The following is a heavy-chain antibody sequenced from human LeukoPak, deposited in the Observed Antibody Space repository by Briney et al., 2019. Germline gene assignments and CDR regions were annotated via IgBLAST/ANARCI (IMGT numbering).Heavy chain of an antibody. CDR2: IWYDGSNK. V-gene: IGHV3-33*06. D-gene: IGHD1-26*01. Sequence: PGGSLRLSCAASGFTFSSYGMHWVRQAPGKGLEWVAVIWYDGSNKYYADSVKGRFTISRDNSKNTLYLQMNSLRAEDTAVYYCAKGHRVGAIASGMDVWGQGTTVTVSS. J-gene: IGHJ6*02. CDR1: GFTFSSYG. CDR3: AKGHRVGAIASGMDV.